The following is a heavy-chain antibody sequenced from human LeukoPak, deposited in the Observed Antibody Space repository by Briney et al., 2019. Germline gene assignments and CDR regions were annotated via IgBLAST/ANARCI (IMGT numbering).Heavy chain of an antibody. Sequence: SETLSLTCTVSGGSISSGSYYWSWNRQPAGKGLEWIGRIYTSGSTNYNPSLKSRVTISVDTSKNQFSLKLSSVTAADTAVYYCAREDFWSGNSDYWGQGTLVTVSS. D-gene: IGHD3-3*01. CDR1: GGSISSGSYY. CDR2: IYTSGST. V-gene: IGHV4-61*02. CDR3: AREDFWSGNSDY. J-gene: IGHJ4*02.